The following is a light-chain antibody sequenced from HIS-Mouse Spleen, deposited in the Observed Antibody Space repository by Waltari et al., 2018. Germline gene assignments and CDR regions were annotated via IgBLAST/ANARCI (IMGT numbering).Light chain of an antibody. J-gene: IGKJ2*01. CDR2: KAF. Sequence: DIQMTQSPSTLSASVGDRVTIPCRATQRISSWLAWYEQKPGKAPKLLIYKAFSLESGVPSRFSGSGSGTEFTLTISSLQPDDFATYYCQQYNSYSYTFGQGTKLEIK. CDR3: QQYNSYSYT. V-gene: IGKV1-5*03. CDR1: QRISSW.